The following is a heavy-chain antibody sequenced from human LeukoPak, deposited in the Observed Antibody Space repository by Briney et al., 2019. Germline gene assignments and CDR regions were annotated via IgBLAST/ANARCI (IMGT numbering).Heavy chain of an antibody. V-gene: IGHV4-31*03. CDR3: AREPSYSSGYSYAFDI. Sequence: SETLSLTCTVSGGSISSGGYYWSWLRQHPGKGLEWVGYIYYSGSTYYNPSLKSRVTISVDTSKNQFSLKLSSVTAADTAVYYCAREPSYSSGYSYAFDIWGQGTMVTVSS. CDR1: GGSISSGGYY. D-gene: IGHD3-22*01. J-gene: IGHJ3*02. CDR2: IYYSGST.